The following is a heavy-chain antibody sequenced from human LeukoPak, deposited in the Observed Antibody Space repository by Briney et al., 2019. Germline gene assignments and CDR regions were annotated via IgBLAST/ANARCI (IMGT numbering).Heavy chain of an antibody. CDR3: ARMGGGGPGNWYFDL. V-gene: IGHV1-69*05. CDR1: GGTFSSYA. CDR2: IIPIFGTA. D-gene: IGHD3-10*01. Sequence: SVKVSCKASGGTFSSYAISWVRQAPGQGLEWMGGIIPIFGTANYAQKFQGRVTITTDESTSTAYMELSSLRSEDTAVDYWARMGGGGPGNWYFDLWGRGTLVTVSS. J-gene: IGHJ2*01.